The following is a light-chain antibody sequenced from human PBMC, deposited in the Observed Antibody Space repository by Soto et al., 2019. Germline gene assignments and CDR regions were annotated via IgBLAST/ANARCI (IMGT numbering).Light chain of an antibody. CDR3: SSFAGNNNLV. J-gene: IGLJ2*01. Sequence: QSVLTQPPSASGSPGQSVTISCNGTSSDVGGYNYVSWYQQHPGKAPKLMISEVSKRPSGVPDRFSGSKSGNTASLTVSGLQAEDEADYYCSSFAGNNNLVFGGGTKLTVL. V-gene: IGLV2-8*01. CDR1: SSDVGGYNY. CDR2: EVS.